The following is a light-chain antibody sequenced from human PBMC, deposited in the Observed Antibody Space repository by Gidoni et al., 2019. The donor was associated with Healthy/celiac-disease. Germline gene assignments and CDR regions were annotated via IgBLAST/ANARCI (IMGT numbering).Light chain of an antibody. Sequence: SYELTQPPSVSVSPGQTASITCSGDNLGDKYACWYQQKPGQYPVLVIYQDSKRPSGIPERFSGSNSGNTATLTISGTQAMDEADYYCQAWDSSPVFGGGTKLTVL. J-gene: IGLJ2*01. CDR3: QAWDSSPV. CDR2: QDS. V-gene: IGLV3-1*01. CDR1: NLGDKY.